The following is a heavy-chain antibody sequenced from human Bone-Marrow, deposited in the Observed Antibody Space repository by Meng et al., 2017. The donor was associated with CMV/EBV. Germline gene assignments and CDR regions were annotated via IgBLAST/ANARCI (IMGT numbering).Heavy chain of an antibody. V-gene: IGHV1-46*01. CDR3: ARDELRGAVAGSSNTVSWDYYYGMDV. CDR2: INPSGGST. D-gene: IGHD6-19*01. J-gene: IGHJ6*02. Sequence: ASVKVSCKASGYTFTSYYMHWVRQAPGQGLEWMGIINPSGGSTSYAQKFQGRVTMTRDTSTSTVYMELSSLRSEDTAVYYCARDELRGAVAGSSNTVSWDYYYGMDVWGQGTTVTVSS. CDR1: GYTFTSYY.